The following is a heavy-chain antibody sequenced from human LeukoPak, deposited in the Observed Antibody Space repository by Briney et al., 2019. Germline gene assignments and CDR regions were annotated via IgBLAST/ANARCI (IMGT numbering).Heavy chain of an antibody. CDR3: ARGARRVDIVVVPAAINEPGFDY. CDR1: GYTFTSYY. V-gene: IGHV1-46*01. J-gene: IGHJ4*02. D-gene: IGHD2-2*02. CDR2: INPSGGST. Sequence: ASVKVSCKASGYTFTSYYMHWVRQAPAPGLEWMGIINPSGGSTSHAQKFHGKVTMNSDTSTSTVYMELSSLRSEDTAVYYCARGARRVDIVVVPAAINEPGFDYWGQGTLVTVSS.